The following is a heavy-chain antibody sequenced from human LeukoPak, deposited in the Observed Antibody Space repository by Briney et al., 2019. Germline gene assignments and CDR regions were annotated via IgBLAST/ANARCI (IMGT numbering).Heavy chain of an antibody. J-gene: IGHJ4*02. Sequence: GESLKISCKGSGYSFTSYWIGWERQMPGKGLEWMGIIYPGDSDTRYGPSFQSQVTISADKSIHTAYLQWSSLKASDTAMYYCARQGQSYSSGWYSYWGQGTLVTVSS. D-gene: IGHD6-19*01. V-gene: IGHV5-51*01. CDR1: GYSFTSYW. CDR2: IYPGDSDT. CDR3: ARQGQSYSSGWYSY.